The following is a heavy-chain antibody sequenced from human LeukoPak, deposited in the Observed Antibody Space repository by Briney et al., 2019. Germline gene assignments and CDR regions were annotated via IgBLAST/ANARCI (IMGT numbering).Heavy chain of an antibody. CDR2: ISSSGSTI. J-gene: IGHJ4*02. CDR1: GFTFSDYY. CDR3: ARADTSALTWIPCYFDY. D-gene: IGHD5-18*01. Sequence: PGGSLRLSCAASGFTFSDYYMSWIRQAPGKGLEWVSYISSSGSTIYYADSVKGRFTISRDNAKNSLYLQMNSLRAEDTAVYYCARADTSALTWIPCYFDYWGQGTLVTVSS. V-gene: IGHV3-11*04.